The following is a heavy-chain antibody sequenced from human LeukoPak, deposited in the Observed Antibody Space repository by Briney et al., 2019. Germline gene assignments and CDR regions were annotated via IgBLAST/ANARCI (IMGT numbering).Heavy chain of an antibody. CDR3: ARLARDSSGYYFGY. CDR1: GFTFSSYS. J-gene: IGHJ4*02. CDR2: ISSSSSYI. D-gene: IGHD3-22*01. Sequence: GGSLRLSCAASGFTFSSYSMNWVRQAPGKGLEWVSSISSSSSYIYYADSVKGRFTISRDNAKNSLYLQMNSLRAEDTAVYYCARLARDSSGYYFGYWGQGTLVTVSS. V-gene: IGHV3-21*01.